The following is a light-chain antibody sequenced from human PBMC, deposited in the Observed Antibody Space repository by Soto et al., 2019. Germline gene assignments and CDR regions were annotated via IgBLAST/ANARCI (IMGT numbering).Light chain of an antibody. J-gene: IGKJ4*01. Sequence: DIQMTQSPSSLSASVGDGVTITCQASQASGNYLTWYQQKPGKAPKLLIYEASNLETGVPSRFSGSGSGTDFTFTINSLQPEDIATYYCQQYDDLPFTFGGGTKVEIK. V-gene: IGKV1-33*01. CDR3: QQYDDLPFT. CDR2: EAS. CDR1: QASGNY.